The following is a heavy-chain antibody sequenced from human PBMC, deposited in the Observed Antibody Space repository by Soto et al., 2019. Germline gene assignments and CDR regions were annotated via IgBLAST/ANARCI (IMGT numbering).Heavy chain of an antibody. D-gene: IGHD3-10*01. Sequence: QLQLLESGPGLVKPSGTLSLICTVSGGSISSSLHYWGWIRQPPGKGLEWIASKFYTGTTHYNPSLKSRVTISVDTPKNHFSLKLSSVRVADTAVYHCARMDMVHYFDYWGQGILVTVSS. V-gene: IGHV4-39*02. CDR2: KFYTGTT. CDR3: ARMDMVHYFDY. J-gene: IGHJ4*02. CDR1: GGSISSSLHY.